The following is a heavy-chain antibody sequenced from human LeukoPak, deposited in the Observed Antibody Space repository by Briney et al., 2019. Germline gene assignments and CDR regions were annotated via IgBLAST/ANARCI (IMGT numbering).Heavy chain of an antibody. J-gene: IGHJ4*02. CDR1: GGSVSSYY. V-gene: IGHV4-59*08. Sequence: KPSETLSLTCTVSGGSVSSYYLSWIRQPPGKGLEWLGYIYYSGNTNYNPSLKSRVTISLDTSKNQFSLKLTSVTAADTAMYYCARRKAKTPNYFDYWGQGALVTVSS. CDR3: ARRKAKTPNYFDY. CDR2: IYYSGNT.